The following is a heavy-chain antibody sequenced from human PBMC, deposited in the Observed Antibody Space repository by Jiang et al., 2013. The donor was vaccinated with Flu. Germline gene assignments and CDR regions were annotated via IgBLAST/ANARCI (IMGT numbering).Heavy chain of an antibody. CDR2: ISAYNGNT. V-gene: IGHV1-18*01. D-gene: IGHD3-22*01. CDR3: ARDPSPYYDSSGYYSNYNWFDP. J-gene: IGHJ5*02. CDR1: GYTFTSYG. Sequence: GAEVKKPGASVKVSCKASGYTFTSYGISWVRQAPGQGLEWMGWISAYNGNTNYAQKLQGRVTMTTDTSTSTAYMELRSLRSDDTAVYYCARDPSPYYDSSGYYSNYNWFDPWGQGTLVTVSS.